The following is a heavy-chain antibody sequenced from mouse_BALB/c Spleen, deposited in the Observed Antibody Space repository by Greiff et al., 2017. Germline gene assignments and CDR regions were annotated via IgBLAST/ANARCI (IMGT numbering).Heavy chain of an antibody. J-gene: IGHJ4*01. CDR3: ARGGDRYDDAMDY. CDR1: GYSITSDYA. V-gene: IGHV3-2*02. Sequence: EVQLQQSGPGLVKPSQSLSLTCTVTGYSITSDYAWNWIRQFPGNKLEWMGYISYSGSTSYNPSLKSRISITRDTSKNQFFLQLNSVTTEDTATYYCARGGDRYDDAMDYWGQGTSVTVSS. D-gene: IGHD2-14*01. CDR2: ISYSGST.